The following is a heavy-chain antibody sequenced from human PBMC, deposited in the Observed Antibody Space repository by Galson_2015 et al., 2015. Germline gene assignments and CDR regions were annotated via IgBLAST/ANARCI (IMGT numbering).Heavy chain of an antibody. V-gene: IGHV1-69*13. CDR3: ARGGSVGVTTRWFDP. CDR2: IIPISGTA. Sequence: SVKVSCKASGGTFSSYTISWVRQAPGQGLEWMGGIIPISGTANHAQKFQGRVTFIADESSTTAYMELSSLTSEGTAVYYCARGGSVGVTTRWFDPWGQGTLVSVSS. D-gene: IGHD1-26*01. CDR1: GGTFSSYT. J-gene: IGHJ5*02.